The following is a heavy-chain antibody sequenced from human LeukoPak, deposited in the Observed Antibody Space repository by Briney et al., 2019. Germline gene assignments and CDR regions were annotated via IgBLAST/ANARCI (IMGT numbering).Heavy chain of an antibody. J-gene: IGHJ4*02. CDR1: GGSFSGYY. CDR3: ARRSQWLVRAFDY. Sequence: SETLSLTCAVYGGSFSGYYWSWLRPPPGVGLEWIGETNHSGSTNSHQFLKSRVTIAEDTSKNQFSLKLSSVTAADTAVYYCARRSQWLVRAFDYWGQGTLVTVSS. D-gene: IGHD6-19*01. V-gene: IGHV4-34*01. CDR2: TNHSGST.